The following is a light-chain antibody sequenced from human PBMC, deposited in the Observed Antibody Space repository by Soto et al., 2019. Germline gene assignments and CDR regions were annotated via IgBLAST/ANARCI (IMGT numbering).Light chain of an antibody. CDR2: AAS. V-gene: IGKV1-39*01. CDR3: QHSHRNPYT. CDR1: HNIDNS. Sequence: DIQMTQSPSSLSASVGDRVIITCRARHNIDNSLNWYQQKPGKAPKPLIYAASSLKSGVPSRFSGSGSGTEFTLTISSLQPEDFATYSCQHSHRNPYTLGQGTKLEIK. J-gene: IGKJ2*01.